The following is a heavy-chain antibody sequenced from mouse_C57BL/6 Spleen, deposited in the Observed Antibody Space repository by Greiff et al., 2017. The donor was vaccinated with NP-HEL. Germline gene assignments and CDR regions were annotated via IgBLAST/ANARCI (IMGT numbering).Heavy chain of an antibody. CDR1: GYTFTSYW. J-gene: IGHJ4*01. CDR2: IYPGSGST. D-gene: IGHD2-5*01. CDR3: ARGAYYSNYDAMDY. V-gene: IGHV1-55*01. Sequence: QVQLKQPGAELVKPGTSVKMSCKASGYTFTSYWITWVKQRPGQGLEWIGDIYPGSGSTNYNEKFKSKATLTVDTSSSTAYMQLSSLTSEDSAVYYCARGAYYSNYDAMDYWGQGTSVTVSS.